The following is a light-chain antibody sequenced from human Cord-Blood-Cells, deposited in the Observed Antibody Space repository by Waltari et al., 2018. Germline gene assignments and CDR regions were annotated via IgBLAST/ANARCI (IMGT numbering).Light chain of an antibody. Sequence: EIVMTQSPTTLSVTPGERATLSFRASQSVSSNLAWYQQKPGQAPRLLIYGASTRATGIPARFSGSGSGTEFTLTISSLQSEDFAVYYCQQYNNWPPVTFGGGTKVEIK. V-gene: IGKV3-15*01. J-gene: IGKJ4*01. CDR3: QQYNNWPPVT. CDR2: GAS. CDR1: QSVSSN.